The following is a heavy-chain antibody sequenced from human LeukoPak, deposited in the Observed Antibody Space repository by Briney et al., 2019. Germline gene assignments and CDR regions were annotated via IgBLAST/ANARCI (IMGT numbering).Heavy chain of an antibody. CDR3: AKGLRSSSWYDPYYFDY. J-gene: IGHJ4*02. V-gene: IGHV3-23*01. Sequence: PGGSLRLSCAASGFTFSSYAMSWVRQAPGKGLERVSTISGSGGSTYYADSVKGRFTISRDNSKNTLYLQMNSLRAEDTAVYYCAKGLRSSSWYDPYYFDYWGQGTLVTVSS. CDR2: ISGSGGST. D-gene: IGHD6-13*01. CDR1: GFTFSSYA.